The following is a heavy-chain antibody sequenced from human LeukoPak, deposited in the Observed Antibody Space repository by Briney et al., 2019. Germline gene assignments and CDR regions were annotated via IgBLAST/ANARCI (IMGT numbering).Heavy chain of an antibody. CDR3: ASDYDSSGYHDAFNL. Sequence: PSETLSLTSAVYGGSFSGYYWSWIRQPPGKGLEWIGEINHSGSTNYNPSLKSRVTISVDTSKNQFSLKLSSVTAADTAVYYCASDYDSSGYHDAFNLWGQGTMVTVSS. V-gene: IGHV4-34*01. D-gene: IGHD3-22*01. CDR1: GGSFSGYY. J-gene: IGHJ3*01. CDR2: INHSGST.